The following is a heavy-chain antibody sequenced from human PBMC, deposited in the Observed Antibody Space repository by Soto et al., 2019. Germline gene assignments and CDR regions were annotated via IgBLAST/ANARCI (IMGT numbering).Heavy chain of an antibody. CDR3: ARDKDRQQLGGNYYYILDV. CDR2: IMPIFRTP. V-gene: IGHV1-69*12. D-gene: IGHD3-3*02. CDR1: GGTFSNSA. Sequence: QVQLEQSGAEVKKPGSSVKVSCKASGGTFSNSAISWVRQAPGQGLEWMGGIMPIFRTPDYAQKFQGRVTVTADESTSTAYMEWSGLRSDDTAVYYCARDKDRQQLGGNYYYILDVWGQGTTVTVSS. J-gene: IGHJ6*02.